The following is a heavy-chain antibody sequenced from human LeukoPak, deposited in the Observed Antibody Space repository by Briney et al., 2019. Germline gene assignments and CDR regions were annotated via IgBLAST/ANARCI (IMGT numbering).Heavy chain of an antibody. CDR1: GFTFSNAW. CDR2: VKSKTDGGTT. J-gene: IGHJ4*02. Sequence: GGSLRLSCAASGFTFSNAWMSWVRQAPGKGLEWVGRVKSKTDGGTTDYAAPVKGRFTISRDDSKNTLYLQMNSMKTEDTAVYYCTTGSGYDYAFPYWGQGTLVTVSS. V-gene: IGHV3-15*01. D-gene: IGHD3-22*01. CDR3: TTGSGYDYAFPY.